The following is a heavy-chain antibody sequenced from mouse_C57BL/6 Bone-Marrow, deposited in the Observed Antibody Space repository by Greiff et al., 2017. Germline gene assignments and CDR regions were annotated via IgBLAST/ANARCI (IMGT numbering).Heavy chain of an antibody. D-gene: IGHD2-4*01. Sequence: EVKLVESEGGLVQPGSSMKLSCTASGFTFSDYYMAWVRQVPEKGLEWVANINYDGSSTYYLDSLKSRFIISRDNAKNILYLQMSSLKSEDTATYYCARDFYDYGYFDVWGTGTTVTVSS. CDR3: ARDFYDYGYFDV. J-gene: IGHJ1*03. CDR2: INYDGSST. V-gene: IGHV5-16*01. CDR1: GFTFSDYY.